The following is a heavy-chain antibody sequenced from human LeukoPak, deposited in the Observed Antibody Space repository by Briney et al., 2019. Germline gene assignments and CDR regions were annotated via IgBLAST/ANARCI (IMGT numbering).Heavy chain of an antibody. J-gene: IGHJ6*04. CDR1: GGSFSGYY. D-gene: IGHD3-10*01. CDR2: INHSGST. V-gene: IGHV4-34*01. CDR3: ARGGVYYGSGSYDYYYYYHGMDV. Sequence: SETLSLTCAVYGGSFSGYYWSWIRQPPGKGLEWIGEINHSGSTNYNPSLKSRVTISVDTSKNQFSLKLSSVTAADTAVYYCARGGVYYGSGSYDYYYYYHGMDVWGKGTTVTVSS.